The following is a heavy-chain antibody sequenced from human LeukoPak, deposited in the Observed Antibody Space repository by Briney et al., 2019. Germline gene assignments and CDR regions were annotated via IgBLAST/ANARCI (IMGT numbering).Heavy chain of an antibody. CDR3: ASRRGY. Sequence: SETLSLTCAVYGGAFSGYYWSWIRQPHGKGLEWIGEINHSGSTNYNPSLKRRVTISVDTSKNQFSLKLSSVTAADTAVYYCASRRGYWGQGTLVTVSS. D-gene: IGHD3-10*01. CDR1: GGAFSGYY. V-gene: IGHV4-34*01. CDR2: INHSGST. J-gene: IGHJ4*02.